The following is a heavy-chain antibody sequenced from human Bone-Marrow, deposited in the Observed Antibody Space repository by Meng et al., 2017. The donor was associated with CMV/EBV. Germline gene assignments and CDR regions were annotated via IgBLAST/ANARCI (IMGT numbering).Heavy chain of an antibody. V-gene: IGHV3-23*01. Sequence: GESLKISCTASGFPYISYSMSWVRQAPGKGLEWVSAGRSGGDTFYADFVKGRFTVSRDNSKNTLYLRLNSLRVEDTAVYFCARVGAYALDFWGRGTMVTDSS. CDR1: GFPYISYS. CDR3: ARVGAYALDF. D-gene: IGHD1-26*01. J-gene: IGHJ3*01. CDR2: GRSGGDT.